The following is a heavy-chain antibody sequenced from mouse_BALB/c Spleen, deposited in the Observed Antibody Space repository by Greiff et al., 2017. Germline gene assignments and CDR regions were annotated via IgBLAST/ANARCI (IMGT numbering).Heavy chain of an antibody. CDR1: GYTFTNYW. CDR3: AKRGYAPDY. J-gene: IGHJ2*01. Sequence: QVQLQQSGAELVRPGTSVKISCKASGYTFTNYWLGWVKQRPGHGLEWIGDIYPGGGYTNYNEKFKGKAKLTADTSSSTAYMQLSSLTSEDSAVYICAKRGYAPDYWGQGTTLTVSA. CDR2: IYPGGGYT. V-gene: IGHV1-63*02. D-gene: IGHD2-10*02.